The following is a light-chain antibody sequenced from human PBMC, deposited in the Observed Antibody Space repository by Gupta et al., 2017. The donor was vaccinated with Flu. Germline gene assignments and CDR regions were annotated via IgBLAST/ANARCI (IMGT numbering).Light chain of an antibody. J-gene: IGKJ1*01. CDR2: LGS. V-gene: IGKV2-28*01. CDR1: QSLLHSNGYNY. Sequence: DIVMTQSPLSLPVTPGEPASISCRSSQSLLHSNGYNYLDWYLQKPGQSPQLLIYLGSNRASGVPDRFSGSGLGTDFTLKSSRGEAEDVGVYYCMQSLQTWTFGQGTKVEIK. CDR3: MQSLQTWT.